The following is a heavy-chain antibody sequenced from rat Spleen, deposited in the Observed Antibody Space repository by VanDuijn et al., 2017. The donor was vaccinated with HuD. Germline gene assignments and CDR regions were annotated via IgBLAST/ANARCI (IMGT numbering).Heavy chain of an antibody. D-gene: IGHD1-3*01. CDR2: INSAGST. CDR1: GYSITSSYR. Sequence: EVQLQESGPGLVKPSQSLSLTCSVTGYSITSSYRWNWIRKFPGNKLEWMGYINSAGSTNYNPSPKSRISITRDTSKKQFFLQVNSVTTEDTATYYCAKTTVAYYYVMDAWGQGASVTVSS. J-gene: IGHJ4*01. V-gene: IGHV3-3*01. CDR3: AKTTVAYYYVMDA.